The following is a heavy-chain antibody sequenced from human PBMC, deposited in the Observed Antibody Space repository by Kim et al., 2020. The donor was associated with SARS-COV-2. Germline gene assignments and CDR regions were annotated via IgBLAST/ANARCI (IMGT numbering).Heavy chain of an antibody. CDR1: GFTFSSCA. Sequence: GGSLRLSCAASGFTFSSCAMTWVRQAPGKGLEWVSAISDDGRSSHYADSVRGRLTISRDDSKNTLYLQLDSLRGDDTALYYCAKEVSVYGAMDLWGHGT. CDR3: AKEVSVYGAMDL. V-gene: IGHV3-23*01. D-gene: IGHD3-10*01. J-gene: IGHJ6*02. CDR2: ISDDGRSS.